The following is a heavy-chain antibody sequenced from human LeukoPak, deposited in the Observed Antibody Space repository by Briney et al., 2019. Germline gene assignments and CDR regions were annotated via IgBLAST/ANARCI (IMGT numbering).Heavy chain of an antibody. CDR2: INAGNGNT. J-gene: IGHJ3*02. CDR3: ARDLVVVINDAFDI. CDR1: GYTFTSYA. V-gene: IGHV1-3*01. Sequence: ASVRVSCKASGYTFTSYAMHWVRQAPGQRLEWMGWINAGNGNTKYSQKFQGRVTITRDTSASTAYMELSSLRSEDTAVYYCARDLVVVINDAFDIWGQGTMVTVSS. D-gene: IGHD3-22*01.